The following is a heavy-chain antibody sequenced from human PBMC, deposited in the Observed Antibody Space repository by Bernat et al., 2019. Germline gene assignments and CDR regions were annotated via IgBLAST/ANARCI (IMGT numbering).Heavy chain of an antibody. V-gene: IGHV3-74*01. CDR2: FNSDGRST. J-gene: IGHJ4*02. D-gene: IGHD3-3*01. CDR3: ARARYYDLIDY. CDR1: GFTFTSYW. Sequence: EVQLVESGGGLVQPGGSLRLSCAASGFTFTSYWMHWVRQAPGKGLVWVSRFNSDGRSTTYADSVKGRFTISRDNAKNTVYPQMNSLRAEDTAVYYCARARYYDLIDYWGQGTLVTVSS.